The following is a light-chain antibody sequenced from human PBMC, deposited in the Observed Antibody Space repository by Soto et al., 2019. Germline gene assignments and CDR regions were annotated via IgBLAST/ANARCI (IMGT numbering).Light chain of an antibody. J-gene: IGLJ1*01. CDR1: SSDVGGYNC. CDR2: DVT. CDR3: CSHSASYTFV. Sequence: QSVLTQPRSVSGSPGQSVTISCTGTSSDVGGYNCVSWYQQHPGKAPQLMIYDVTQRPSGVPDRFSDSKSGNTASLTISGLQAEDEADYYCCSHSASYTFVFGTGTKLTVL. V-gene: IGLV2-11*01.